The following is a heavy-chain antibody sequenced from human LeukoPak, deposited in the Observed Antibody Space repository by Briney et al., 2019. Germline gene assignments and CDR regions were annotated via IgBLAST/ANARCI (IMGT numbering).Heavy chain of an antibody. CDR2: ISSSGNTI. Sequence: GGSLRLSCAASGFTFSDYYMSWIRQAPGKGLEWVSYISSSGNTIYYADSVKGRFTISRDNTKNSLSLRMNSLRAEDTAVYYCARDLSGYNYFDYWGRGTLVTVSS. CDR3: ARDLSGYNYFDY. CDR1: GFTFSDYY. J-gene: IGHJ4*02. D-gene: IGHD5-18*01. V-gene: IGHV3-11*04.